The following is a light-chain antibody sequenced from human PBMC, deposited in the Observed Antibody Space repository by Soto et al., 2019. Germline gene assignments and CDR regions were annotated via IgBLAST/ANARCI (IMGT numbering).Light chain of an antibody. J-gene: IGLJ2*01. CDR3: SSYAASNNLGV. Sequence: QSALTQPPSASGSPGQSVTLSCIGTSSDVGGYNYVSWYQQHPGKAPKLMIYEVSKRPSRVPDRFSGSKSGNTASLTVSGLQAEDEADYYCSSYAASNNLGVFGGGTKVTVL. CDR1: SSDVGGYNY. V-gene: IGLV2-8*01. CDR2: EVS.